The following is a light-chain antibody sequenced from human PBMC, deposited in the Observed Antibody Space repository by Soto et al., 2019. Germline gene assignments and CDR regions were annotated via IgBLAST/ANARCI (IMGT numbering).Light chain of an antibody. CDR3: QHYNSYSEA. Sequence: IRMTQSPASLSACVGDKVTSTCRASQTITASFCWYQQKPEKAPNLLIYAASNLQSGVPSRFSGSGSGTEFTLTISSLQPDDFATHSCQHYNSYSEAFGQGARWIS. J-gene: IGKJ1*01. V-gene: IGKV1-5*01. CDR2: AAS. CDR1: QTITAS.